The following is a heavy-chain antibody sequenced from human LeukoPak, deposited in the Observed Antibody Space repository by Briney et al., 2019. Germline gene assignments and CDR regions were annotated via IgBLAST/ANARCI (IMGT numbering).Heavy chain of an antibody. D-gene: IGHD3-3*01. Sequence: GASVKVSCKASGYTFTSYDINWVRQATGQGLEWMGWMNPNSGNTGYAQKFQGRVTMTRNTSISTAYMELSSLRSEDTAVYYCARGQYYDFWSGYYTGMFVNWFDPWGQGTLVTVSS. J-gene: IGHJ5*02. V-gene: IGHV1-8*01. CDR3: ARGQYYDFWSGYYTGMFVNWFDP. CDR1: GYTFTSYD. CDR2: MNPNSGNT.